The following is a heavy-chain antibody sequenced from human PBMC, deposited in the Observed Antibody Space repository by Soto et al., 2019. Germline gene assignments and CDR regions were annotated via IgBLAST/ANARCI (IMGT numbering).Heavy chain of an antibody. Sequence: ASVKVSCKASGYTFTSYDINWVRQATGQGLEWMGWMNPNSGNTGYAQKFQGRVTITADKSTSTAYMELSSLRSEDTAVYYCARGRSTMVRGVTKGVVWFDPWGQGTLVTVSS. D-gene: IGHD3-10*01. J-gene: IGHJ5*02. CDR2: MNPNSGNT. CDR1: GYTFTSYD. CDR3: ARGRSTMVRGVTKGVVWFDP. V-gene: IGHV1-8*01.